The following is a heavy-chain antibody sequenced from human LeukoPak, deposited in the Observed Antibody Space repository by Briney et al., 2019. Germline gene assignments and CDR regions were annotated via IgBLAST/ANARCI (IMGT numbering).Heavy chain of an antibody. V-gene: IGHV3-21*01. CDR3: ARVGYSGSPGDY. CDR1: GFTFSSYG. J-gene: IGHJ4*02. D-gene: IGHD1-26*01. CDR2: ITSSNNYI. Sequence: GGSLRLSCAASGFTFSSYGMHWVRQAPGKGLEWVSSITSSNNYIYYADSMKGRFTISRDNAKNSLYLQLNSLRGEDTAVYYCARVGYSGSPGDYWGQGTLVTVSS.